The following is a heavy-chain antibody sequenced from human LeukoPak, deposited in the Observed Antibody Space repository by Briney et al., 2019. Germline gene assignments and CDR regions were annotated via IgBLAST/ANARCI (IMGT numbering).Heavy chain of an antibody. CDR2: MNPNSGGT. V-gene: IGHV1-2*02. CDR3: ARDGGDSGYDPNAFDI. J-gene: IGHJ3*02. Sequence: ASVKVSCKASGYTFTSYDINWVRQATGQGLEWMGWMNPNSGGTNYAQKFQGRVTMTRDTSISTAYMELSRLRSDDTAVYYCARDGGDSGYDPNAFDIWGQGTMVTVSS. D-gene: IGHD5-12*01. CDR1: GYTFTSYD.